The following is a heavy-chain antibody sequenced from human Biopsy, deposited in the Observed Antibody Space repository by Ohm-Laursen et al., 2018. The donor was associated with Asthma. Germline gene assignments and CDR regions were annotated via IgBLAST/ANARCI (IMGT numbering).Heavy chain of an antibody. CDR3: ARGGYYGDRRHHNGLDV. V-gene: IGHV1-69*13. CDR2: IIPIFGTA. Sequence: SVKVSCKASGGTFSSYAISWVRQAPGQGLEWMGGIIPIFGTANYAQKFQGGVTITADESTSTAYMELSSLRSEDTAVYYCARGGYYGDRRHHNGLDVWGQGTTVTVSS. J-gene: IGHJ6*02. D-gene: IGHD4-17*01. CDR1: GGTFSSYA.